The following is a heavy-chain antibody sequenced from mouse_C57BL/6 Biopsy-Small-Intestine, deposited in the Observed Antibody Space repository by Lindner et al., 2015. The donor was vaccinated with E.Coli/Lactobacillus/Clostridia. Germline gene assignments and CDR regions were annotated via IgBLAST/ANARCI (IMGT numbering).Heavy chain of an antibody. Sequence: VQLQESGPVLVKPGASVKMSCKASGYTFTDYYMNWVKQSHGKSLEWIGVINPYNGGTSYNQKFKGKATLPVDKSSSTAYMELNSLTSEDSAVYYCARSTKEGFAYWGQGTLVTVSA. CDR1: GYTFTDYY. CDR2: INPYNGGT. V-gene: IGHV1-19*01. J-gene: IGHJ3*01. CDR3: ARSTKEGFAY. D-gene: IGHD1-3*01.